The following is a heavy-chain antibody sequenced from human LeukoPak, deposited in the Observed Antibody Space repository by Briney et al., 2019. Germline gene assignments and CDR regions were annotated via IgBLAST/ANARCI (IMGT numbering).Heavy chain of an antibody. CDR2: INWNGGST. J-gene: IGHJ4*02. V-gene: IGHV3-20*04. CDR3: ARPGGYGVQPLDY. Sequence: AGGSLRLSCAASGFTFDDHAMSWVRQAPGKGLEWVSNINWNGGSTGYADSVKGRFTISRDNAKNSLYLQMNSLRVEDTAVYYCARPGGYGVQPLDYWGQGTLVTVSS. D-gene: IGHD5-12*01. CDR1: GFTFDDHA.